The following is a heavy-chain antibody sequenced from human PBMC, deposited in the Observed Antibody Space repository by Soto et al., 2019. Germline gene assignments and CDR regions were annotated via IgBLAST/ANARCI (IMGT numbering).Heavy chain of an antibody. CDR3: AKLFKLSVLRFLEWLLDDY. D-gene: IGHD3-3*01. J-gene: IGHJ4*02. CDR1: GFTFSSYA. CDR2: ISGSGGST. Sequence: GGSLRLSCAASGFTFSSYAMSWVRQAPGKGLEWVSAISGSGGSTYYADSVKGRLTISRDNSKNTLYLQMNSLRAEDTAVYYYAKLFKLSVLRFLEWLLDDYWGQGSLVTVSS. V-gene: IGHV3-23*01.